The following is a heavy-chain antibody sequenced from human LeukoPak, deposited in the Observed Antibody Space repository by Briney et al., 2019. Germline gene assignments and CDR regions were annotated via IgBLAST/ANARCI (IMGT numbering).Heavy chain of an antibody. CDR2: ISSSSSYI. CDR1: GFTFSSYS. V-gene: IGHV3-21*01. Sequence: PGGSLRLSCAASGFTFSSYSMNWVRQAPGKGLEWVSSISSSSSYIYYADSVKGRFTISRDNAKNSLYLQMNSLRAEDTAVYYCARDPDSSGPYGGDWGQGTLVTVSS. CDR3: ARDPDSSGPYGGD. J-gene: IGHJ4*02. D-gene: IGHD3-22*01.